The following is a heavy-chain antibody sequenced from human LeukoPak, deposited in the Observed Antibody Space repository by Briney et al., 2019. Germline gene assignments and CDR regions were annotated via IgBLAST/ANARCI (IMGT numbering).Heavy chain of an antibody. V-gene: IGHV1-69*13. J-gene: IGHJ4*02. D-gene: IGHD3-10*01. CDR1: GGTFSSYA. Sequence: ASVKVSCKASGGTFSSYAISWVRQGPGQGLEWMGGIIPIFGTANYAQKFQGRVTITADESTSTAYMELSSLRSEDTAVYYCARDTGYGSGSYDYWGQGTLVTVSS. CDR3: ARDTGYGSGSYDY. CDR2: IIPIFGTA.